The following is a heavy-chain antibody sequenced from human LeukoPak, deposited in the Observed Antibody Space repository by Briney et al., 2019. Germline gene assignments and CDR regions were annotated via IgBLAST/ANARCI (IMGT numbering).Heavy chain of an antibody. J-gene: IGHJ6*03. CDR3: TGYSGSYSGEGDYYYYYMDV. V-gene: IGHV3-33*08. CDR2: ISYDVNEK. CDR1: GFTFSSYG. D-gene: IGHD1-26*01. Sequence: PGRSLRLSCAASGFTFSSYGMHWVRQAPGKGLEWVAVISYDVNEKYYVESVKGRFTISRDNSENTLYLQMNSLRAEDTAVYYCTGYSGSYSGEGDYYYYYMDVWGKGTTVTVSS.